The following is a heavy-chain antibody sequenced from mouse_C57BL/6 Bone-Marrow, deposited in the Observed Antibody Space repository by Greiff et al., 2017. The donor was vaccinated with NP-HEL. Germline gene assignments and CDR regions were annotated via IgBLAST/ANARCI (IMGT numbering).Heavy chain of an antibody. V-gene: IGHV12-3*01. CDR1: GFPITSGYY. J-gene: IGHJ2*01. CDR3: AGDPLTTGNYFDY. Sequence: QVQLQQSGPGLVKPSQSLFLTCSITGFPITSGYYWIWIRQSPGKPLEWMGYITHSGETFYNPSLQSPISITRETSKNQFFLQLNSVTTEDTAMYYCAGDPLTTGNYFDYWGQGTTLTVSS. D-gene: IGHD1-1*01. CDR2: ITHSGET.